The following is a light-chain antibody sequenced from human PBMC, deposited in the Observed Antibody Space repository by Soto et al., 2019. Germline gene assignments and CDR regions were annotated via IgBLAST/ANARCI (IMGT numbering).Light chain of an antibody. Sequence: EIVLTQSPGTLSLSPGERVTLSCRASQSVSISYLAWYQQKPGQAPRLLIYAASSRATGIPDRFSGSGSGTDFTLTISRLEPADFAVYYCKQYGRLPYTFGQGTKLEIK. V-gene: IGKV3-20*01. CDR3: KQYGRLPYT. CDR2: AAS. J-gene: IGKJ2*01. CDR1: QSVSISY.